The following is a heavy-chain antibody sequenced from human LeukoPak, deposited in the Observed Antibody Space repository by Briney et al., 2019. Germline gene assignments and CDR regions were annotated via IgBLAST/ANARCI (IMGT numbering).Heavy chain of an antibody. CDR2: ISYDGSNK. Sequence: GGSLRLSCAASGFTFSSYAMHWLRQAPGKGLEWVAVISYDGSNKYYADSVKGRFTISRDNSKNTLYLQMNSLRAEDTAVYYCARDNGYCTNGVCYNNWFDPWGQGTLVTVSS. V-gene: IGHV3-30*01. CDR3: ARDNGYCTNGVCYNNWFDP. D-gene: IGHD2-8*01. CDR1: GFTFSSYA. J-gene: IGHJ5*02.